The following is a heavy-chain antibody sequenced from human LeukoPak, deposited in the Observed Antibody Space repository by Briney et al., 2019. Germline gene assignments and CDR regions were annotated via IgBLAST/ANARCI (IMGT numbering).Heavy chain of an antibody. CDR1: GYTFPSYG. CDR2: ISVYNGNT. J-gene: IGHJ3*02. Sequence: GASVKVSCNASGYTFPSYGISWVRQAPGQGLEWMGWISVYNGNTNYAQKLQGRVTMTTDTSTSTAYMELSRLRSDDTAVYYCASVYYYDSSGPHGAFDIWGQGTMVTVSS. D-gene: IGHD3-22*01. CDR3: ASVYYYDSSGPHGAFDI. V-gene: IGHV1-18*01.